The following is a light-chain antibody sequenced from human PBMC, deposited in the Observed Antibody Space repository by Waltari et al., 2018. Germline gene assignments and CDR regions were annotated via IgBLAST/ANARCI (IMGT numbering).Light chain of an antibody. J-gene: IGKJ2*01. CDR2: WAS. Sequence: DIVMTQSPDSLAVSLGERATINCKSSQSVLSSSNNKNYLGWYKQKPGQPPNLLIAWASTRESGVPDRFRGSGSGTDFTLTISSLQAEDVAVYYCQQCYSFPYTFGQGTKLEIK. CDR1: QSVLSSSNNKNY. V-gene: IGKV4-1*01. CDR3: QQCYSFPYT.